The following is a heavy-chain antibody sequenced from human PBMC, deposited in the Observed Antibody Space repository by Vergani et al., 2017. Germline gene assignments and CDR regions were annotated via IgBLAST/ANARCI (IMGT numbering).Heavy chain of an antibody. V-gene: IGHV4-34*01. D-gene: IGHD4-11*01. CDR3: ARVNTETNGHLYYYYYMDV. CDR2: IDHTGRP. Sequence: QVQLQQWGGGLLKPSETLSLTFVVNGGSFTSYHWTWIRQSPGEGLEWVGDIDHTGRPDYNPSLKSRLTLSVDKSRHQFSLTLSSVTATDTAIYFCARVNTETNGHLYYYYYMDVWGQGTAVTV. CDR1: GGSFTSYH. J-gene: IGHJ6*03.